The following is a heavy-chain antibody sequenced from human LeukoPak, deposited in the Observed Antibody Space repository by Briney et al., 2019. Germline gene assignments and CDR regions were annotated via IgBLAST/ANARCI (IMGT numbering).Heavy chain of an antibody. Sequence: GGSLRLSCAASGFTVSSNYMSWVRQAPGKGLEWVSVIYSGGSTYYADSVKGRFTISRDNSKNTLYLQMNSLRAEDTAVYYCARAPRSWGFDYWGQGTLVTVSS. J-gene: IGHJ4*02. CDR1: GFTVSSNY. D-gene: IGHD7-27*01. CDR3: ARAPRSWGFDY. CDR2: IYSGGST. V-gene: IGHV3-53*01.